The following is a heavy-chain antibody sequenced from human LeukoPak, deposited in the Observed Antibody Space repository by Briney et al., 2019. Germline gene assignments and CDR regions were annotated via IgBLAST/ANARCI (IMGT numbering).Heavy chain of an antibody. CDR1: GFTFSSYS. CDR3: ARGSEGYCSGGGCYYGMDV. CDR2: ISSSSSYI. J-gene: IGHJ6*01. D-gene: IGHD2-15*01. Sequence: PGGSLRLSCAASGFTFSSYSMNWVRQAPGKGLEWVSYISSSSSYIYHADSVKGRFTISRDDAENSLYLQMNSLRAKDTAVYYCARGSEGYCSGGGCYYGMDVWGQGTTVTVSS. V-gene: IGHV3-21*01.